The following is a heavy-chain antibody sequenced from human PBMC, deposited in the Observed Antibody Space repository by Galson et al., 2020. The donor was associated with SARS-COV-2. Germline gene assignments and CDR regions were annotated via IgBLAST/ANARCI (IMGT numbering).Heavy chain of an antibody. J-gene: IGHJ6*02. V-gene: IGHV3-48*04. D-gene: IGHD2-8*01. CDR1: GFTFSSYS. Sequence: GESLKISCAASGFTFSSYSMNWVRQAPGKGLEWVSYISSSSSTIYYADSVKGRFTISRDNAKNSLYLQMNSLRAEDTAVYYCARELMVYAIGVLYYYGMDVWGQGTTVTVSS. CDR3: ARELMVYAIGVLYYYGMDV. CDR2: ISSSSSTI.